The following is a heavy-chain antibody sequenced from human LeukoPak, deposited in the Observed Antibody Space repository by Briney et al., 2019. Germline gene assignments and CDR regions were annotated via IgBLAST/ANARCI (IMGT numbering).Heavy chain of an antibody. CDR1: GGSISSYY. CDR2: IYYSGST. J-gene: IGHJ4*02. V-gene: IGHV4-59*08. Sequence: SETLSLTCTVSGGSISSYYWSWIRQPPGKGLEWIGYIYYSGSTNYNPSLKSRVTISVDTSKNQFSLKLSSVTAADTAVYYCARGDLVTPYYFDYWGQGTLVTVSS. CDR3: ARGDLVTPYYFDY. D-gene: IGHD4-23*01.